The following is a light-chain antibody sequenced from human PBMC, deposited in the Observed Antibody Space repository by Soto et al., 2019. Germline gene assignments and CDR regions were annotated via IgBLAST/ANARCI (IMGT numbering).Light chain of an antibody. Sequence: EIVLTQSPGTLSLSPGERATLSCRVSQSVTSNYIAWYQQKPGQAPRLLIYGASSRATGIPDRFSGSGSGTDFTLTISRLEPADFAVYYCQQYGSSLTWTFGQGTKVDIK. V-gene: IGKV3-20*01. CDR2: GAS. CDR1: QSVTSNY. J-gene: IGKJ1*01. CDR3: QQYGSSLTWT.